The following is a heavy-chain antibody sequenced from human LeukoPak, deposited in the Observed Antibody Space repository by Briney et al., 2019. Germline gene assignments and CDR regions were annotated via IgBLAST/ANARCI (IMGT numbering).Heavy chain of an antibody. CDR3: ARGPTRYYYYDSSGYYDY. J-gene: IGHJ4*02. CDR2: IYYSGST. CDR1: GGSISSYY. V-gene: IGHV4-59*01. D-gene: IGHD3-22*01. Sequence: SETLSLTCTVSGGSISSYYWSWIRQPPGKGLEWIGYIYYSGSTNYNPSLKSRVTISVDTSKNQFSLKLSSVTAADTAVYYCARGPTRYYYYDSSGYYDYWGQGTLLTVSS.